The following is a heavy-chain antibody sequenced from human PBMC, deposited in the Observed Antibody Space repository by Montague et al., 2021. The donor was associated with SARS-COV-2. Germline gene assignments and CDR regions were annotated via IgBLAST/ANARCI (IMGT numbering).Heavy chain of an antibody. Sequence: SETLSLTCAVYGGSLSNYYWSWIRQPPGKGLEWIGEINHSGTTNDNASLKSRVTMSVDTSKNQISLRMSSVTAADTAVYYCARDGEPYYGGFQKSTWYFDYWGQGTLVTVSS. CDR1: GGSLSNYY. CDR3: ARDGEPYYGGFQKSTWYFDY. J-gene: IGHJ4*02. D-gene: IGHD4-23*01. V-gene: IGHV4-34*01. CDR2: INHSGTT.